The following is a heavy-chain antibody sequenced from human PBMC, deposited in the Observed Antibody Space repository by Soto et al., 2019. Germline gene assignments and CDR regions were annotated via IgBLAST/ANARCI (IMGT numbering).Heavy chain of an antibody. J-gene: IGHJ4*02. V-gene: IGHV3-23*01. CDR3: ANEADSSIVVTSSYYFDY. D-gene: IGHD3-22*01. CDR1: GFTFSSYA. CDR2: ISGSGGST. Sequence: GGSLRLSCAASGFTFSSYAMSWVRQAPGKGLEWVSAISGSGGSTYYADSVKGRFTISRDNSKNTLYLQMNSLRAEDTAVYYCANEADSSIVVTSSYYFDYWGQGTLVTVSS.